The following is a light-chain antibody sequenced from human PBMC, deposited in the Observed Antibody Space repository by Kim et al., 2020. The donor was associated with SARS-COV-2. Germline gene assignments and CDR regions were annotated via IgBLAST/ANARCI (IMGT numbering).Light chain of an antibody. Sequence: DSVGDRRTIPCRASTVLISYLAWYQKKPGRAPKLLIYRASTLESAVPFTFSGSGSGTEFTLAISSLQHDDVATYYCKQYKHYPWTFGQGTKVDIK. CDR2: RAS. V-gene: IGKV1-5*03. J-gene: IGKJ1*01. CDR3: KQYKHYPWT. CDR1: TVLISY.